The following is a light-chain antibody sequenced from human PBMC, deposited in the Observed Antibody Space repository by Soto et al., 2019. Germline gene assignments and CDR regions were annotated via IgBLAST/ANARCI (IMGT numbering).Light chain of an antibody. J-gene: IGKJ2*01. CDR2: GAS. CDR1: QSVSRN. CDR3: QQYNDWPPKQYT. Sequence: EIVMTQSPATLSVSPGESATLSCRASQSVSRNLAWYQQKPDQTPRLLIYGASTRATGIPARFSGSGSGTEFTLTISSLQSEDFAVYYCQQYNDWPPKQYTFGQGTKLEVK. V-gene: IGKV3-15*01.